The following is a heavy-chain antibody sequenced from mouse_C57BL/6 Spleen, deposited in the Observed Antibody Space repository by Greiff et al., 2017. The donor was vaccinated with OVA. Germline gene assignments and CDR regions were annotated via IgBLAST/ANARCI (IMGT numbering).Heavy chain of an antibody. V-gene: IGHV1-53*01. CDR1: GYTFTSYW. CDR2: INPSNGGT. D-gene: IGHD4-1*01. J-gene: IGHJ2*01. Sequence: QVQLKQPGTELVKPGASVKLSCKASGYTFTSYWMHWVKQRPGQGLEWIGNINPSNGGTNYNEKFKSKATLTVDKSSSTAYMQLSSLTSEDSAVYYCARSKELGWDYYFDYWGQGTTLTVSS. CDR3: ARSKELGWDYYFDY.